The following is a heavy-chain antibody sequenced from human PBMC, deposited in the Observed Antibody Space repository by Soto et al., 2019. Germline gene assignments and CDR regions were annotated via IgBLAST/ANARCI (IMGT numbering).Heavy chain of an antibody. V-gene: IGHV1-69*01. CDR3: ARDGMGTGVGGMDV. J-gene: IGHJ6*02. CDR1: GGTFSNDA. D-gene: IGHD7-27*01. Sequence: QVQLVQSGAEVKNHGSSVKVSCKTSGGTFSNDAISWVRQAPGQGLEWMGGIIPIYGTTHYAQKFQGRVKLSADESTGTAYMELSGLRSADTGVYYCARDGMGTGVGGMDVWGQGTTVTVSS. CDR2: IIPIYGTT.